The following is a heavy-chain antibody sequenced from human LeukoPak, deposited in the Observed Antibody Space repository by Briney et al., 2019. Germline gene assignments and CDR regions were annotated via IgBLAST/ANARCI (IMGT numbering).Heavy chain of an antibody. J-gene: IGHJ5*02. Sequence: SETLSLTCTVSGGSISSYYWSWIRQTPGKGLEWIGDIYYSGSTNYNPSLKSRVTISVDTSKNQFSLKLSSVTAADTAVYYCARDSSGWHNWFDPWGQGTLVTVSS. CDR1: GGSISSYY. D-gene: IGHD6-19*01. CDR2: IYYSGST. CDR3: ARDSSGWHNWFDP. V-gene: IGHV4-59*12.